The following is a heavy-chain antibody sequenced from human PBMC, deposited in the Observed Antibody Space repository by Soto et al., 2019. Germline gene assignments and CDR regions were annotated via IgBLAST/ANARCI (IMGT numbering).Heavy chain of an antibody. V-gene: IGHV3-74*01. CDR2: INSDGSST. J-gene: IGHJ4*02. CDR3: ARVPCADDYYDGNFDY. D-gene: IGHD3-22*01. CDR1: GFTFSRYW. Sequence: EVQLVESGGGLVQPGGSLRLSCAASGFTFSRYWMHWVRQAPGKGLVWVSRINSDGSSTSYADSVKGRFTISRDNAKNTLYLQMNSLKAEHTAVYFCARVPCADDYYDGNFDYGGQGTLVTVSS.